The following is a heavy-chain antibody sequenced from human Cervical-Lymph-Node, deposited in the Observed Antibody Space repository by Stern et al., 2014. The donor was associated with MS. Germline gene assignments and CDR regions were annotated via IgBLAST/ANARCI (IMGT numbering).Heavy chain of an antibody. CDR2: ILYDGGAK. CDR1: GFTFSSNG. CDR3: AKDLFNSGWYNYFDP. J-gene: IGHJ5*02. V-gene: IGHV3-30*18. D-gene: IGHD6-19*01. Sequence: QVQLVESGGGVVQPGTSLRLSCAASGFTFSSNGMHWVRQAPGKGLEWVVMILYDGGAKCYADSVRGRFTISRDTSENTLLLQMNSLRAEDTAVYYCAKDLFNSGWYNYFDPWGQGTLVIVSS.